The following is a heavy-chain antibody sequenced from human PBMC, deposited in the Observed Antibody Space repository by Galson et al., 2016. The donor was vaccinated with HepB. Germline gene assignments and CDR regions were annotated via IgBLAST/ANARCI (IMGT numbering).Heavy chain of an antibody. J-gene: IGHJ3*02. CDR3: ARGTFCSGDSCYSPAFDM. Sequence: SLRLSCAASGFTFSSYSMNWVRQAPGKGLEWVSYISSSSSTIYYADSVKGRFTISRDNAKNSLYLQMNTLRAEDTAVYYCARGTFCSGDSCYSPAFDMWGQGTMVTVSS. CDR2: ISSSSSTI. D-gene: IGHD2-15*01. V-gene: IGHV3-48*01. CDR1: GFTFSSYS.